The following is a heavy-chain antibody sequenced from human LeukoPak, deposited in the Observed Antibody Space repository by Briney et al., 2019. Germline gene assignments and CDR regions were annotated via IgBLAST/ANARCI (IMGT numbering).Heavy chain of an antibody. CDR2: ISGSGGST. CDR3: AKGGYCSSTSCYTARTDY. J-gene: IGHJ4*02. V-gene: IGHV3-23*01. CDR1: GFTFSSYP. Sequence: GGSLRLSCAACGFTFSSYPMSWVRHAPGRGLEWVSAISGSGGSTYYADSVKGRFTIVRDNSKNTLDLQMNSLRAEDTAVYYCAKGGYCSSTSCYTARTDYWGQGTLVTVSS. D-gene: IGHD2-2*02.